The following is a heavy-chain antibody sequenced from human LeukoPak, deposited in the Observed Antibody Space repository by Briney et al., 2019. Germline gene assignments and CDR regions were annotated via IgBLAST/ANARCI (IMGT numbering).Heavy chain of an antibody. J-gene: IGHJ3*02. D-gene: IGHD6-13*01. V-gene: IGHV3-30*02. Sequence: PGRSLRLSCAASGFTFSSYGMHWVRQAPGKGLEWVAFIRYDGSNKYYADSVKGRFTISRDNSKNTLYLQMNSLRAEDTAVYYCAKDGGPLYSSSPRDAFDIWGQGTMVTVSS. CDR2: IRYDGSNK. CDR1: GFTFSSYG. CDR3: AKDGGPLYSSSPRDAFDI.